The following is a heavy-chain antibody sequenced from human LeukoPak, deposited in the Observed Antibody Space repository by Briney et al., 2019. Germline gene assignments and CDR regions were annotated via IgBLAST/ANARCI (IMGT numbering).Heavy chain of an antibody. D-gene: IGHD6-19*01. CDR3: ATDLYSSGWSFDY. CDR2: ISAYNGDT. J-gene: IGHJ4*02. V-gene: IGHV1-18*01. CDR1: GYSFSTYY. Sequence: GASVTVSCKASGYSFSTYYINWVRQAPGQGLEWMGWISAYNGDTNYAQNLQGRVTMTTDTSTDTAYMELRSLRSDDTAVYYCATDLYSSGWSFDYWGQGTLVTVSS.